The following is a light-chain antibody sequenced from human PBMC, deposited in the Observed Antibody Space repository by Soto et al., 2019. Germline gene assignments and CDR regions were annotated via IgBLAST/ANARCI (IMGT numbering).Light chain of an antibody. V-gene: IGLV3-21*02. Sequence: SYELTQPPSVSVAPGQTARIPCGGNNIGTKSVHWYQQKPGQAPVLVAYDDTDRPSGIPERISGSNSGSTATLTISRVEAGDEADYYCRVWHSRDHYVFGTGTKVTVL. CDR3: RVWHSRDHYV. CDR1: NIGTKS. CDR2: DDT. J-gene: IGLJ1*01.